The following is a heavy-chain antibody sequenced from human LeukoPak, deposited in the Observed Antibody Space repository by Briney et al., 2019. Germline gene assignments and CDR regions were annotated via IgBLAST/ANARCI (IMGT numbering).Heavy chain of an antibody. CDR1: GGSISSYY. CDR3: ARDLIHYYDSSGYPANYWYFDL. D-gene: IGHD3-22*01. Sequence: SETLSLTCTVSGGSISSYYWSWIRQPPGKGLEWIGYIYYSGSTYYNPSLKSRVTISVDTSKNQFSLKLSSVTAADTAVYYCARDLIHYYDSSGYPANYWYFDLWGRGTLVTVSS. CDR2: IYYSGST. V-gene: IGHV4-59*12. J-gene: IGHJ2*01.